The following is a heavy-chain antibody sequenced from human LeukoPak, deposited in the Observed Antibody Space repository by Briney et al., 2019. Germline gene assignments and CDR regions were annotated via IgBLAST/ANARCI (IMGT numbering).Heavy chain of an antibody. J-gene: IGHJ6*03. CDR3: ARFRRNHMDV. V-gene: IGHV4-30-4*07. Sequence: PSQTLSLTCAVSGGSISSGGYSWSWIRQPPGKGLEWIGYIYYSESTYYNPSLKSRVTISVDTSKNQFSVKLSSVTAADTAVYYCARFRRNHMDVWGKGTTVTVSS. CDR1: GGSISSGGYS. CDR2: IYYSEST.